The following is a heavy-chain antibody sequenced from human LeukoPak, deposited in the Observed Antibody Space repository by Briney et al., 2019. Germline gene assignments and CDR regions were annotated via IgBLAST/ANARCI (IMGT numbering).Heavy chain of an antibody. D-gene: IGHD3-10*01. Sequence: ASVKVSCKASGYTFTSYYMHWVRQAPGQGLEWMGIINPSGGSTSYAQKFQGRVTMTRDTSTSTVYMELSSLRSEDTAVYYCARVGGTNYYYYGMDVWGQGTTVTVSS. CDR3: ARVGGTNYYYYGMDV. V-gene: IGHV1-46*01. J-gene: IGHJ6*02. CDR1: GYTFTSYY. CDR2: INPSGGST.